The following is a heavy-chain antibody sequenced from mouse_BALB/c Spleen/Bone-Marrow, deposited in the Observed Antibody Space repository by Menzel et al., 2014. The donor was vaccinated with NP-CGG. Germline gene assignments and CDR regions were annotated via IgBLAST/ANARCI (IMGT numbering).Heavy chain of an antibody. CDR1: GFNIKDTY. Sequence: EVQLQQSGAELVKPGASVKLSCTASGFNIKDTYMHWVKQRPEQGLEWIGRIDPANGNTKYDPKFQGKATITADTSSNTAYLQLSSMTSEDTAVYYCASYRYARYIDDWGAGTTVTVSS. D-gene: IGHD2-14*01. J-gene: IGHJ1*01. CDR3: ASYRYARYIDD. CDR2: IDPANGNT. V-gene: IGHV14-3*02.